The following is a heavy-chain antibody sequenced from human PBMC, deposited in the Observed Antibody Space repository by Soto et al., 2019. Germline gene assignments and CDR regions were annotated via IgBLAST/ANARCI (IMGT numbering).Heavy chain of an antibody. CDR3: ARALPRIAASREGDY. D-gene: IGHD6-6*01. Sequence: ASVNVSCKTSGYTFTNVGRSWVRQATGQGLEWMGWISAYNGSTSYAQNFQGRITMTSDTSTNTVYMELSSLRSDDTAVYYCARALPRIAASREGDYWGQGTLVTVSS. V-gene: IGHV1-18*01. J-gene: IGHJ4*02. CDR2: ISAYNGST. CDR1: GYTFTNVG.